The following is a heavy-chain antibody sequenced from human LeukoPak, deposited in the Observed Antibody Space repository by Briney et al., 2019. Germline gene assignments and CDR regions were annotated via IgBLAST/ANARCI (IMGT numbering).Heavy chain of an antibody. J-gene: IGHJ3*02. V-gene: IGHV3-7*01. CDR3: ARGGATTFGLWGNAFDI. D-gene: IGHD3-3*01. CDR2: IKQDGSEK. CDR1: GFTFNDYW. Sequence: GGSLRLSCAASGFTFNDYWMTWVRQAPGKGLEWVANIKQDGSEKYYVDSVKGRFTISRDNAKNSLYLQMNSLRAEDTAVYYCARGGATTFGLWGNAFDIWDQGTMVTVSS.